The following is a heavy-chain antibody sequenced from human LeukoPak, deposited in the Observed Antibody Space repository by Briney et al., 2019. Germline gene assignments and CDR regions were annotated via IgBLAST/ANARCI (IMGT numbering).Heavy chain of an antibody. V-gene: IGHV1-8*02. CDR2: MNPNSGNT. CDR1: GYTFTSYD. CDR3: ARGRPSYGSGSYYNGDY. Sequence: ASVKVSXKASGYTFTSYDINWVRQATGQGLEWMGWMNPNSGNTGYAQKFQGRVTMTRNTSISTAYMELSSLRSEDTAVYYCARGRPSYGSGSYYNGDYWGQGTLVTVSS. D-gene: IGHD3-10*01. J-gene: IGHJ4*02.